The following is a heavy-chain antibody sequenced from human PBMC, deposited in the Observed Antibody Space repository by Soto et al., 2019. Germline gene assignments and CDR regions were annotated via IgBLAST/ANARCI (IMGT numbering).Heavy chain of an antibody. CDR3: AKDQASGQGSFDS. Sequence: GGSLRLSCAASGFTFNIYGMHWVRQAPDKGLEWAALISYDGSNQYYADSVKGRFTISRDNSKNTLFLQMNSLRADDTAVCYCAKDQASGQGSFDSWGQGTLVTVSS. V-gene: IGHV3-30*18. CDR2: ISYDGSNQ. J-gene: IGHJ4*02. CDR1: GFTFNIYG.